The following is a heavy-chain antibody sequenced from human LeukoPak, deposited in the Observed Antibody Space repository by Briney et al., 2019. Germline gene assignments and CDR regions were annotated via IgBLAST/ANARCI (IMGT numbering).Heavy chain of an antibody. CDR2: INHSGST. CDR1: GGSFSGYY. J-gene: IGHJ4*02. CDR3: ARGTRVAGHDY. V-gene: IGHV4-34*01. Sequence: SSETLSLTCAVYGGSFSGYYWSWIRQPPGKGLEWIGEINHSGSTNYNPSLKSRVTISVDTSKNQFSLKLSSVTAADTAVYYCARGTRVAGHDYWGQGTLVTVSS. D-gene: IGHD6-19*01.